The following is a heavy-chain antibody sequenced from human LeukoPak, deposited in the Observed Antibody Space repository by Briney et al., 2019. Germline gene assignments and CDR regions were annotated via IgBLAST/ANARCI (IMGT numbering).Heavy chain of an antibody. CDR3: AKELEGYSGYDSAWVDY. Sequence: GRSLRLSCAASGFTFSSYAMSWVRQAPGKGLEWVSAISGSGGSTYYADSVKGRFTISRDNSKNTLYLQMNSLRAEDTAVYYCAKELEGYSGYDSAWVDYWGQGTLVTVSS. J-gene: IGHJ4*02. V-gene: IGHV3-23*01. CDR1: GFTFSSYA. D-gene: IGHD5-12*01. CDR2: ISGSGGST.